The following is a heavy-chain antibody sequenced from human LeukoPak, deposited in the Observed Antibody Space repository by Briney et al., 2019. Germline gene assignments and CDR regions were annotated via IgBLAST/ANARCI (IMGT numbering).Heavy chain of an antibody. D-gene: IGHD6-13*01. CDR1: GFTFSNYA. CDR3: AKDAAGPEY. J-gene: IGHJ4*02. V-gene: IGHV3-64*01. CDR2: ISSDGGST. Sequence: PGGSLRLSCAASGFTFSNYAVYWVRQAPGKGLECVSGISSDGGSTYYANSVKGRFTISRDNSKNTLYLQMGSLRGEDTAVYYCAKDAAGPEYWGQGTLVTVSS.